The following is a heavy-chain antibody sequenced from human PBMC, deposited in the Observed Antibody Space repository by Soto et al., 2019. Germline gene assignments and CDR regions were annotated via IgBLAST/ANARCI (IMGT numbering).Heavy chain of an antibody. V-gene: IGHV1-3*01. CDR2: INAGNGNT. J-gene: IGHJ5*02. D-gene: IGHD6-6*01. CDR1: GYTFTSYA. Sequence: ASVKVSCKASGYTFTSYAMHWVRQAPGQRLEWMGWINAGNGNTKYSQKLQGRVTITRDTSASTAYMELSSLRSEDTAVYYCARGAIAASYWFDPWGQGTLVTVSS. CDR3: ARGAIAASYWFDP.